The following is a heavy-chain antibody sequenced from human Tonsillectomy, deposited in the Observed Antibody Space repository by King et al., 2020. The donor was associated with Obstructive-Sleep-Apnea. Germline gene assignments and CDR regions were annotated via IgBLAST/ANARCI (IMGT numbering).Heavy chain of an antibody. CDR3: PTEGILTGYYGDASSYGLAV. CDR1: GFTFSDAW. J-gene: IGHJ6*04. V-gene: IGHV3-15*01. D-gene: IGHD3-9*01. CDR2: IKSKTDGGTT. Sequence: VQLVESGGGLVKPGGSLRLSCAASGFTFSDAWMTWVRQAPGKGLEWVGRIKSKTDGGTTDYAAPVKGRFTISRDDSKNTLYLQMNSLKTEDTAVYYCPTEGILTGYYGDASSYGLAVWGKGTTVPVSS.